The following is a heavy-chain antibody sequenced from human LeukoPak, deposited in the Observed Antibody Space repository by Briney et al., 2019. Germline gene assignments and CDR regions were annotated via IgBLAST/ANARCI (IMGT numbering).Heavy chain of an antibody. CDR2: ISSSSSTI. Sequence: SGGSLRLSCAASGFTFSSYSMNWVRQAPGKGLEWVSYISSSSSTIYYADSVKGRFTISRDNAKNSLYLQMNSLRAEDTAVYYCARDTPGIDYWGQGTLVTVSS. CDR1: GFTFSSYS. CDR3: ARDTPGIDY. J-gene: IGHJ4*02. V-gene: IGHV3-48*01. D-gene: IGHD3-10*01.